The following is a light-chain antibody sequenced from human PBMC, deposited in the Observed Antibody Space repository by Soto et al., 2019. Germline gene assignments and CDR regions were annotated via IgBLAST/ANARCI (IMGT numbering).Light chain of an antibody. CDR1: SSDVGDYNY. V-gene: IGLV2-14*01. CDR2: EVS. CDR3: SSYTSTSTLVV. Sequence: QSVLTQTASVSGSPGQSITISCTGTSSDVGDYNYVSWYQQHPGKAPKLMIYEVSNRPSGVSNRFSGYKSGNTASLTISGLQAEDEADYYCSSYTSTSTLVVFGGGTKLTVL. J-gene: IGLJ3*02.